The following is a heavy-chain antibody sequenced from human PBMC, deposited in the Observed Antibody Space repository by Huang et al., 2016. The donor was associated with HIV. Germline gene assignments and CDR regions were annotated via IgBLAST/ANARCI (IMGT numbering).Heavy chain of an antibody. CDR1: VEFIGWISSQ. CDR2: VYQSGST. D-gene: IGHD6-13*01. Sequence: VCVEFIGWISSQGCCVVRSPGRGREGDGSVYQSGSTNSNPSLKSRVTLSLDTSRNQFSLRLNSVTAADTAVYYCASQHIGAAATWFWGRGTQVAVSS. J-gene: IGHJ4*02. CDR3: ASQHIGAAATWF. V-gene: IGHV4-39*01.